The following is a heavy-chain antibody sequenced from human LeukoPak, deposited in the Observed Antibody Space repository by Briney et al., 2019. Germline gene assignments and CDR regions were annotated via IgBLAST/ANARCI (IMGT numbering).Heavy chain of an antibody. D-gene: IGHD5-12*01. J-gene: IGHJ4*02. CDR1: GSGFMFDQHT. CDR2: ITWDGSTT. Sequence: GGSLRLSCVASGSGFMFDQHTIHWVRQPPGKGLEWVSLITWDGSTTYYADSVKGRFTISRDNSKNFLYLQMNTLTTEDTAVYFCAKDGDYSDYDIDYWGQGTLVTVSS. CDR3: AKDGDYSDYDIDY. V-gene: IGHV3-43*01.